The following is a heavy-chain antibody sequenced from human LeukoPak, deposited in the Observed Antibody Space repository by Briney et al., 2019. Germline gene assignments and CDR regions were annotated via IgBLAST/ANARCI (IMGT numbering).Heavy chain of an antibody. D-gene: IGHD6-19*01. J-gene: IGHJ4*02. CDR3: ARLSYCSGWYPFGY. CDR2: IYPGDSDT. V-gene: IGHV5-51*01. Sequence: GESLKISCKASGYSFITYWIGWVRQMPGKGLEWMGIIYPGDSDTRYSPSFQGQVTISADKSISTAYLQWSSLKASDTAMYYCARLSYCSGWYPFGYWGQGTLVTVSS. CDR1: GYSFITYW.